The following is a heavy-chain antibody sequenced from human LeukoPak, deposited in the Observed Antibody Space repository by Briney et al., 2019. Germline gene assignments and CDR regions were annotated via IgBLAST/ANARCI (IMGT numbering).Heavy chain of an antibody. Sequence: PSETLSLTCAVYGGSFSGYYWSWIRQPPGKGLEWIGEINHSGSTNYNPSLKSRVTISVDTSKNQFSLKLSSATAADTAVYYCASAEPTYYGSGSYLSWGQGTLVTVSS. J-gene: IGHJ5*02. V-gene: IGHV4-34*01. CDR3: ASAEPTYYGSGSYLS. D-gene: IGHD3-10*01. CDR2: INHSGST. CDR1: GGSFSGYY.